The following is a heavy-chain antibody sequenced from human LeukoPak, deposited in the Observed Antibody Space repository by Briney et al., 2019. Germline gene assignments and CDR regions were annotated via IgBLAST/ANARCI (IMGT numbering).Heavy chain of an antibody. V-gene: IGHV3-23*01. CDR2: ISGSGGST. CDR1: GFTFSSYA. Sequence: GGSLRLSCAASGFTFSSYAMSWVRQAPGRGLEWVSAISGSGGSTYYADSVKGRFTISRDNSKNTLYLQMNSLRAEDTAVYYCANCGYYDSSGYPDGYWGQGTLVTVSS. J-gene: IGHJ4*02. D-gene: IGHD3-22*01. CDR3: ANCGYYDSSGYPDGY.